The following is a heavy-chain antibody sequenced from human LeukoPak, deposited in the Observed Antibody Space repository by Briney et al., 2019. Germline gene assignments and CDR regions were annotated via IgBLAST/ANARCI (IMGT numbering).Heavy chain of an antibody. CDR2: IYSGGST. D-gene: IGHD6-13*01. CDR3: ARGAAAGTMEYYYFDY. J-gene: IGHJ4*02. Sequence: GXLRLSCAASGFTVSSNFMSWVRQAPGKGLEWVSVIYSGGSTYYSDSVKGRFTISRDNSKNTLYLQMSSLRAEDTAVYYCARGAAAGTMEYYYFDYWGQGTLVTVSS. CDR1: GFTVSSNF. V-gene: IGHV3-53*01.